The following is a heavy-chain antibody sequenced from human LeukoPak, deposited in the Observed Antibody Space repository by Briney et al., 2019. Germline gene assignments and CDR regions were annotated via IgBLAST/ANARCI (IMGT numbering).Heavy chain of an antibody. J-gene: IGHJ4*02. V-gene: IGHV1-69*05. CDR2: IIPIFGTA. CDR3: ARDLNWKYFDY. D-gene: IGHD1-20*01. CDR1: GGTFSSYA. Sequence: SVKVSCKASGGTFSSYAISWVRQAPGQGLEWMGRIIPIFGTANYAQKFQGRVTNTTDESTSTAYMELSSLRSEDTAVYYCARDLNWKYFDYWGQGTLVTVSS.